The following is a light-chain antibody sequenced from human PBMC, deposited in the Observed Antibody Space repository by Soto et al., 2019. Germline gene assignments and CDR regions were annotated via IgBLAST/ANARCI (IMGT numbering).Light chain of an antibody. CDR3: RSYTSSSTPL. Sequence: QSVLTQPASVSGSPGQSITISCTGTSSDVGGYNYVSWYQQHPGKAPKLMIYEVSNRPSGVSNRFSGSKSGNTASLTISGLQAEDEADYYCRSYTSSSTPLFGGGTKLTVL. CDR1: SSDVGGYNY. CDR2: EVS. V-gene: IGLV2-14*01. J-gene: IGLJ2*01.